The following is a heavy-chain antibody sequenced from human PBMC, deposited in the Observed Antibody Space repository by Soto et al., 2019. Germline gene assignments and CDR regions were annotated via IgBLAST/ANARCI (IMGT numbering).Heavy chain of an antibody. Sequence: QVQLEQSGAEVKKPGSSVKVSCKASGGTFGRYAISWVRRAPGQSLEWLGQIKAGFGATDLAQMFQGRVTITADKSTTTVYMELSSLRSDDTAVYYCATDCSGGSGYGASGMDVWGQGTTVTVSS. CDR3: ATDCSGGSGYGASGMDV. D-gene: IGHD2-15*01. J-gene: IGHJ6*02. V-gene: IGHV1-69*06. CDR1: GGTFGRYA. CDR2: IKAGFGAT.